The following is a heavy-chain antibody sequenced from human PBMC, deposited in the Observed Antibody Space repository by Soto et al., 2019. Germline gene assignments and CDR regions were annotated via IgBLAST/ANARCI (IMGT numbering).Heavy chain of an antibody. J-gene: IGHJ6*02. CDR3: AKDLGYSSSLAYDYYYGMDV. D-gene: IGHD6-6*01. Sequence: EVQLVESGGGLVQPGRSLRLSCAASGFTFDDYAMHWVRQAPGKGLEWVSGISWNSGSIGYADSVKGRFTISRDNAKNSLYLQMNSLRAEDTALYYCAKDLGYSSSLAYDYYYGMDVWGQGTTVTVSS. CDR2: ISWNSGSI. CDR1: GFTFDDYA. V-gene: IGHV3-9*01.